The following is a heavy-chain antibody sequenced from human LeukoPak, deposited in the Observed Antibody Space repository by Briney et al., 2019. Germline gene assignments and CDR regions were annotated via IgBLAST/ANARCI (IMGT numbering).Heavy chain of an antibody. J-gene: IGHJ4*02. Sequence: GGSLRLSCTSSGFTVSSTYISWVRQAPGKGLEWVSVIYSGGSTDYADSVKDRFTISRDASKNTVFLQMNSLRVEDTAVYHCARGPIDKVAAGTIFGHWGQGTVVTVSS. CDR3: ARGPIDKVAAGTIFGH. D-gene: IGHD6-13*01. CDR2: IYSGGST. V-gene: IGHV3-53*01. CDR1: GFTVSSTY.